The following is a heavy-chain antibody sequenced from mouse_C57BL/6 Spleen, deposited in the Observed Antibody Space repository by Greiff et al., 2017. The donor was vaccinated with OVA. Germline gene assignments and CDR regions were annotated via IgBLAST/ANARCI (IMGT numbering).Heavy chain of an antibody. CDR3: AREGYYYGSSYVGYFDV. V-gene: IGHV14-2*01. J-gene: IGHJ1*03. CDR2: IDPEDGET. Sequence: EVQLQQSGAELVKPGASVKLSCTASGFNIKDYYMHWVKQRTEQGLEWIGRIDPEDGETKYAPQFQGKATITADTSSNTAYLPRSSLTSEDTAVYYCAREGYYYGSSYVGYFDVWGTGTTVTVSS. CDR1: GFNIKDYY. D-gene: IGHD1-1*01.